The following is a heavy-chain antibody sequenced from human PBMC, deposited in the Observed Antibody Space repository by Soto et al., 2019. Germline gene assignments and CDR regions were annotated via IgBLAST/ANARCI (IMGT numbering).Heavy chain of an antibody. CDR1: GGSISSNY. V-gene: IGHV4-59*01. CDR3: ARYRREAVAGYTLDN. D-gene: IGHD6-13*01. J-gene: IGHJ4*02. Sequence: SETLSLTCTVSGGSISSNYCTWIRQPPGKGLEWIGYVYNSGSTNYNPSLKSRVTISEDTSKSQFSLKVNSMTAADTAVYYCARYRREAVAGYTLDNWGQGILVTVSS. CDR2: VYNSGST.